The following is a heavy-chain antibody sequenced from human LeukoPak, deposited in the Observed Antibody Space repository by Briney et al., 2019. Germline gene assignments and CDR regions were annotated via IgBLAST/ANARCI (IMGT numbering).Heavy chain of an antibody. Sequence: PGGSLRLSCAASGFTFSSYWMTRVRQAPGKGLEWVANIKQDGSERNYVDSVKGRFTISRDNAKNSLYLQMNTLREEDTAVYYCATGAGCGYWGQGTLVTVSS. D-gene: IGHD6-19*01. J-gene: IGHJ4*02. CDR2: IKQDGSER. V-gene: IGHV3-7*03. CDR1: GFTFSSYW. CDR3: ATGAGCGY.